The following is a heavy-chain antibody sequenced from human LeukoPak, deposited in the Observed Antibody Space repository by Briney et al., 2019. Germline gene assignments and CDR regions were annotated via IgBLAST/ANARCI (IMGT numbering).Heavy chain of an antibody. V-gene: IGHV1-18*01. CDR2: ISAYNGNT. Sequence: GASVKVSCKASGYTFTSCGISWVRQAPGQGLEWMGWISAYNGNTNYAQKLQGRVTMTTDTSTSTAYMELRSLRSDDTAVYYCARLRPEYQLLAYYYYYYMDVWGKGTTVTVSS. D-gene: IGHD2-2*01. CDR1: GYTFTSCG. J-gene: IGHJ6*03. CDR3: ARLRPEYQLLAYYYYYYMDV.